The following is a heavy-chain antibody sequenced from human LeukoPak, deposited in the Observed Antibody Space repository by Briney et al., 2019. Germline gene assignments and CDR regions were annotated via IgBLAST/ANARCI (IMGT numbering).Heavy chain of an antibody. V-gene: IGHV4-59*01. J-gene: IGHJ4*02. Sequence: PSETLSLTCTVSGDSISTYYWRGIRQPPGKGLEWIGYMYYSGSTNYNPSLKSRVTISLDTPKNQFSLRLNSVTAADTAVYYCARCVAGFGPYDYWGQGTLVTVSS. CDR2: MYYSGST. D-gene: IGHD3-10*01. CDR3: ARCVAGFGPYDY. CDR1: GDSISTYY.